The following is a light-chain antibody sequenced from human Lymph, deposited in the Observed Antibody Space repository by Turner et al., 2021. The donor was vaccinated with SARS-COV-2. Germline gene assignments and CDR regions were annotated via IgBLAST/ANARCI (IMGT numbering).Light chain of an antibody. CDR2: KDS. V-gene: IGLV3-25*03. CDR1: ALPKQY. J-gene: IGLJ1*01. CDR3: QSADSSGTSYV. Sequence: SYELTQPPSVPVPPGQTARITCSGDALPKQYAYWYQQKPGQAPVLVIYKDSERPSGIPERFSGSSSGTTVTLTISGVQAEDEADYYCQSADSSGTSYVFGTGTKVTVL.